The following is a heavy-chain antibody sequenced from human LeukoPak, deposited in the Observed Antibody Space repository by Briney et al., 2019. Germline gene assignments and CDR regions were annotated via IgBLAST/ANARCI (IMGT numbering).Heavy chain of an antibody. J-gene: IGHJ6*02. Sequence: GGSPRLSCAASGFTFEDYAMHWVRQAPGKGLEWVSLISADGGGTYYADSVKGRFTISRDNSKNSLYLQMNSLRTEDTALYYCAKGFSVLASNHNYYYYGMDVWGQGTTVTVSS. CDR3: AKGFSVLASNHNYYYYGMDV. V-gene: IGHV3-43*02. D-gene: IGHD1-14*01. CDR1: GFTFEDYA. CDR2: ISADGGGT.